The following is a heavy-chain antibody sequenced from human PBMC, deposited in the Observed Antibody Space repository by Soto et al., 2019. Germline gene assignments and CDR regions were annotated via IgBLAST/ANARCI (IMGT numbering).Heavy chain of an antibody. CDR3: ARYNSVADLGGWFAP. CDR2: INPSGGT. D-gene: IGHD1-20*01. CDR1: GFTFSIYY. V-gene: IGHV1-46*03. Sequence: GASVKVSCKASGFTFSIYYMHWVRQAPGQGLEWMGIINPSGGTGLAQKFQGRVTMTKDTSTNTVSMELSSLRSEDTAIYYCARYNSVADLGGWFAPWGRGPLVPFPS. J-gene: IGHJ5*02.